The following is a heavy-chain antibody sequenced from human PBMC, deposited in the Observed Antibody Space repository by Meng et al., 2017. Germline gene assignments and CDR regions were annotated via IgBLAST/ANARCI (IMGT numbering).Heavy chain of an antibody. V-gene: IGHV4-34*01. J-gene: IGHJ4*02. CDR1: GGSFSDYY. D-gene: IGHD4-11*01. CDR2: INHSGST. CDR3: ARGPTTMAHDFDY. Sequence: QVHVHEWDGGMYKLSATLSLTWVVAGGSFSDYYWSWIRQPPGKGLEWIGEINHSGSTNYNPSLESRATISGDTSKNNLSLKLSSVTAADSAVYYCARGPTTMAHDFDYWGQGTLVTVSS.